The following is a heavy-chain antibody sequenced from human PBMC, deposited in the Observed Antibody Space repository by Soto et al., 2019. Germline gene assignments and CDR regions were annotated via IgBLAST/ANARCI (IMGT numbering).Heavy chain of an antibody. CDR3: AKVMTEYSGVAIDH. CDR1: GFTFSSYA. D-gene: IGHD6-19*01. J-gene: IGHJ4*02. CDR2: ISYDGSNK. Sequence: PGGSLRLSCAASGFTFSSYAMHWVRQAPGKGLEWVAVISYDGSNKYYADSVKGRFTISRDNSKDTVYLQINSLRRDDTAMYFCAKVMTEYSGVAIDHWGQGTLVTVSS. V-gene: IGHV3-30-3*01.